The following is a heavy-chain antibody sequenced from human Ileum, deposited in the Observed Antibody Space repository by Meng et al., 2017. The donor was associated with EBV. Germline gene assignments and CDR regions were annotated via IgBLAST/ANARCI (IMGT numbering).Heavy chain of an antibody. V-gene: IGHV1-3*04. CDR2: INTDNGET. CDR3: ASRPGFNIGPFDF. CDR1: GNTFNRYP. J-gene: IGHJ4*02. Sequence: QVQSVQSGAEVKKPGASVKLSCKASGNTFNRYPIHWVRQAPGQRPEWMGWINTDNGETEFSQKFQGRVTITRDTSATTAYMELISLRSEDTAVYYCASRPGFNIGPFDFWGQGTLVTVSS. D-gene: IGHD3/OR15-3a*01.